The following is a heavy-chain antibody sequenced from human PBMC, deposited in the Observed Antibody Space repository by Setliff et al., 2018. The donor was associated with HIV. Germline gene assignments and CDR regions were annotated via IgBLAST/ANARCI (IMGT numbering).Heavy chain of an antibody. Sequence: PSETLSLTCTVSGDSISSANYFWDWIRQPAGKGLEWIGHIYTTGRTNYNPSLKSRVTISLGTSKRQFFLNLSSATTADTATYYCVRPSFGIGGGSMFDSWGQGIVVTVSS. CDR2: IYTTGRT. V-gene: IGHV4-61*09. CDR3: VRPSFGIGGGSMFDS. D-gene: IGHD3-3*01. J-gene: IGHJ4*02. CDR1: GDSISSANYF.